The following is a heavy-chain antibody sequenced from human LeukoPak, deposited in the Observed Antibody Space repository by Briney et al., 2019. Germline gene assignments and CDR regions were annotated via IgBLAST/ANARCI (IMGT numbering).Heavy chain of an antibody. CDR2: IKQDGSEK. CDR3: ARDTYGSGSYYFDY. Sequence: GGSLRLSCAASRFTFSTYWMSWVRQGPGKGLEWVANIKQDGSEKYYVDSVKGRFTISRDNAKNSLYLQMNSLRAEDTAVYYCARDTYGSGSYYFDYWGQGTLVTVSS. D-gene: IGHD3-10*01. J-gene: IGHJ4*02. V-gene: IGHV3-7*03. CDR1: RFTFSTYW.